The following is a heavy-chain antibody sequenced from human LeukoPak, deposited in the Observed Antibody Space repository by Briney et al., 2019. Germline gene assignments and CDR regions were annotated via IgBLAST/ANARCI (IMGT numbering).Heavy chain of an antibody. V-gene: IGHV1-69*13. CDR2: IIPMFGTA. CDR3: ARGWVEMATMSWVY. Sequence: SVKVSCKASGGTFSSYAINWVRQAPGQGLELMGGIIPMFGTANYAQKFQGRVTITADASTSTAYMELSSLRSEDTAVYYCARGWVEMATMSWVYSGQGTLVTVSS. CDR1: GGTFSSYA. D-gene: IGHD5-24*01. J-gene: IGHJ4*02.